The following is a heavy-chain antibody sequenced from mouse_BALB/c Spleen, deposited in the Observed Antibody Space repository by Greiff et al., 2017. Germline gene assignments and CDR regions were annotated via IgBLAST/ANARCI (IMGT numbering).Heavy chain of an antibody. CDR2: IYPSDSYT. CDR1: GYTFTSYW. CDR3: TRAYYRRAMDY. V-gene: IGHV1-69*02. Sequence: QVQLQQPGAELVRPGASVKLSCKASGYTFTSYWINWVKQRPGQGLEWIGNIYPSDSYTNYNQKFKDKATLTVDKSSSTAYMQLSSPTSEDSAVYYCTRAYYRRAMDYWGQGTSVTVSS. D-gene: IGHD2-14*01. J-gene: IGHJ4*01.